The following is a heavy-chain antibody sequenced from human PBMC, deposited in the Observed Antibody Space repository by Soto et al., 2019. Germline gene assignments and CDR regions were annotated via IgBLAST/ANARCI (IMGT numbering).Heavy chain of an antibody. V-gene: IGHV1-3*01. J-gene: IGHJ6*02. CDR1: GYTFTSYA. Sequence: ASVKVSCKASGYTFTSYAMHWVRQAPGQRLEWMGWINAGNGNTKYSQKFQGRVTITRDTSARTAYMELSSLRSEDTAVYYCAGESKPQWLVIRRGMDVWGQGTTVTVSS. D-gene: IGHD6-19*01. CDR3: AGESKPQWLVIRRGMDV. CDR2: INAGNGNT.